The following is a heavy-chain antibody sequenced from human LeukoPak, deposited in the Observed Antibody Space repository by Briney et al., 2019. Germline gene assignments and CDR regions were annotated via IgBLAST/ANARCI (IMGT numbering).Heavy chain of an antibody. CDR2: ISYDGSNK. J-gene: IGHJ4*02. D-gene: IGHD3-22*01. CDR1: GFTFSSYW. V-gene: IGHV3-30*18. CDR3: AKDSPYYYDSSGPLGY. Sequence: PGGSLRLSCAASGFTFSSYWMHWVRQAPGKGLEWVAVISYDGSNKYYADSVKGRFTISRDNSKNTLYLQMNSLRAEDTAVYYCAKDSPYYYDSSGPLGYWGQGTLVTVSS.